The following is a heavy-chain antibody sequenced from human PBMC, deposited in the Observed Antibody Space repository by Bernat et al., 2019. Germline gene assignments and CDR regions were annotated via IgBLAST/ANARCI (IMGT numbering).Heavy chain of an antibody. CDR2: IYGGGST. Sequence: EVQLVETGGGLIQPGGSLRLSCAASGFTVRSNYMSWVRQAPGKGLVWVPVIYGGGSTYYADPGKGRFTISRNNSKITLYLQMNSLRAEDTAVYYCARVTGNIAFDIWGQGTMVTVSS. V-gene: IGHV3-53*02. D-gene: IGHD3-9*01. CDR1: GFTVRSNY. CDR3: ARVTGNIAFDI. J-gene: IGHJ3*02.